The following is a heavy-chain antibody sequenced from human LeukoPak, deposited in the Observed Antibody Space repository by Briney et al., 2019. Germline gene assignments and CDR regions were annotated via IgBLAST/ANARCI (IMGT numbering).Heavy chain of an antibody. D-gene: IGHD6-13*01. V-gene: IGHV4-4*09. J-gene: IGHJ5*02. CDR2: LYTSGST. CDR1: GCSVSSYY. Sequence: SENLSLNCTVYGCSVSSYYWIWIRQPPGKGLEWIGYLYTSGSTNYNPSLKSRVTISVDTSKNQFSLKLSSVTAADTAVYYCARSRTPGIAAAGSIIDPWGQGTLVTVSS. CDR3: ARSRTPGIAAAGSIIDP.